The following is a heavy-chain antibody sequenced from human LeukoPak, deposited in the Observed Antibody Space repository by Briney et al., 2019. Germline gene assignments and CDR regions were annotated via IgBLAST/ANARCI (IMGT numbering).Heavy chain of an antibody. CDR1: GFTFSSYA. CDR3: AKDHIRRDGYSDFDY. Sequence: GGSLRLSCAASGFTFSSYAMSWVRQAPGKGLEWVSGISDSGTGTYYADSVKGRFTISRDNTKKTLFLQMNSLRAEDTAVYYCAKDHIRRDGYSDFDYWGQGTLVTVSS. D-gene: IGHD5-24*01. V-gene: IGHV3-23*01. CDR2: ISDSGTGT. J-gene: IGHJ4*02.